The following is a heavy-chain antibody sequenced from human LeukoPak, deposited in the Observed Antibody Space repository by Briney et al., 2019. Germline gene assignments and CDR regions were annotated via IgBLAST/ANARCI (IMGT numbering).Heavy chain of an antibody. CDR2: ISVYNGNT. Sequence: GASVKVSCKASGYTVTSYSISWERQAPGQGLEWMGWISVYNGNTNYAQNLQGRVTMTTDTSTSTAYMELRSLTSVDTAVYYCAKGVAGEPYYFDYWGQGTLVTVSS. D-gene: IGHD3-10*01. V-gene: IGHV1-18*01. CDR1: GYTVTSYS. J-gene: IGHJ4*02. CDR3: AKGVAGEPYYFDY.